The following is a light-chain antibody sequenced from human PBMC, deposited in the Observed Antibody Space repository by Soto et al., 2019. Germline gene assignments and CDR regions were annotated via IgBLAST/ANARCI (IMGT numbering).Light chain of an antibody. J-gene: IGKJ2*01. CDR3: QQYNNWPPDT. CDR2: AAS. V-gene: IGKV3-15*01. CDR1: QSVSSN. Sequence: EIVMTQSPATLSVSPGARATLSCRASQSVSSNLAWYQQKPGQAPRLLIYAASTRATGIPARFSGSGSGTAFTLTISSLPSEDFAVYYRQQYNNWPPDTFGQGTKLEIK.